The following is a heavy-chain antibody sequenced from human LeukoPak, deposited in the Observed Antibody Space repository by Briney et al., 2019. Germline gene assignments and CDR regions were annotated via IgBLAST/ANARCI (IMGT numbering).Heavy chain of an antibody. V-gene: IGHV3-11*01. J-gene: IGHJ3*02. Sequence: GGSLRLSCAASGFTFSDYYMSWIRQAPGKGLEWVSYISSSGSTTYYADSVKGRFTISRDNAKNSLYLQMNSLRAEDTAVYYCARVSRISGDAFDIWGQGTMVTVSS. CDR1: GFTFSDYY. CDR2: ISSSGSTT. CDR3: ARVSRISGDAFDI. D-gene: IGHD2/OR15-2a*01.